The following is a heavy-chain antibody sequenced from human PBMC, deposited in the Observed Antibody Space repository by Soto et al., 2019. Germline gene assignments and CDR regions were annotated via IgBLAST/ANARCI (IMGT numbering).Heavy chain of an antibody. J-gene: IGHJ4*02. V-gene: IGHV4-34*01. CDR1: GGSFSGYY. CDR2: INHSGST. D-gene: IGHD5-18*01. Sequence: LSLTCAVYGGSFSGYYWSWIRQPPGKGLEWIGEINHSGSTNYNPSLKSRVTISVDTSKNQFSLKLSSVTAADTAVYYCARRGPKDTAMVTGFDYWGQGTLVTVYS. CDR3: ARRGPKDTAMVTGFDY.